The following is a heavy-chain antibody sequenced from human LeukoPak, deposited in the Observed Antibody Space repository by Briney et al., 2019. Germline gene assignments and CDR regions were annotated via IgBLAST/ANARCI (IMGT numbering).Heavy chain of an antibody. Sequence: SSETLSLTCTVSGGSISSYYWSWIRQPPGKGLEWIGYIYYSGSTNYNPSLKSRVTISVDTSKNQFSLKLSSVTAADTAVYYCARASQWLVSGFDYWGQGTLVTVSS. CDR1: GGSISSYY. V-gene: IGHV4-59*01. J-gene: IGHJ4*02. D-gene: IGHD6-19*01. CDR2: IYYSGST. CDR3: ARASQWLVSGFDY.